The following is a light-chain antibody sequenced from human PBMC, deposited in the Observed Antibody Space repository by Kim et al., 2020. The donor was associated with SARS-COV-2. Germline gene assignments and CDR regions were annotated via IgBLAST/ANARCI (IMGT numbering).Light chain of an antibody. V-gene: IGLV6-57*03. Sequence: TVPIPCPRSSGSIYANYVQWYQQRPGGVPTTVIYEDDQRPSGVSDRFSGSLDNSSNSASLTISGLRTEDEADYYCQSYNRDNVIFGGGTQLTVL. CDR3: QSYNRDNVI. CDR2: EDD. J-gene: IGLJ2*01. CDR1: SGSIYANY.